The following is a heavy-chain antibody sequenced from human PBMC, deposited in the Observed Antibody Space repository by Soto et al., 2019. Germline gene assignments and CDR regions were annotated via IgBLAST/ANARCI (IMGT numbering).Heavy chain of an antibody. J-gene: IGHJ3*02. Sequence: GGSLRLSCAASGFTFSSYAMSWVRQAPGKGLEWVSAISGSGGSTYYADSVKGRFTISRDNSKNTPYLQMNSLRAEDTAVYYCAKAWYCSGGSCYSVAAFDIWGQGTMVTVSS. CDR1: GFTFSSYA. CDR3: AKAWYCSGGSCYSVAAFDI. CDR2: ISGSGGST. V-gene: IGHV3-23*01. D-gene: IGHD2-15*01.